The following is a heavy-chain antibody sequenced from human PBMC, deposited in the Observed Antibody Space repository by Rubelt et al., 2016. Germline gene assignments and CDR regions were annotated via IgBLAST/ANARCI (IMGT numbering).Heavy chain of an antibody. Sequence: EVQLVESGGGLVQPGGSLRLSCVASGLSFSSYWISWVRQAPGKGLEWVSVIYSGGSTYYAASVKGRFTNSRDNSKNTLYLQMNSLRAEDTAVYYCARARVYYDSSGSHYYFDYWGQGTLVTVSS. CDR2: IYSGGST. CDR3: ARARVYYDSSGSHYYFDY. CDR1: GLSFSSYW. J-gene: IGHJ4*02. V-gene: IGHV3-66*02. D-gene: IGHD3-22*01.